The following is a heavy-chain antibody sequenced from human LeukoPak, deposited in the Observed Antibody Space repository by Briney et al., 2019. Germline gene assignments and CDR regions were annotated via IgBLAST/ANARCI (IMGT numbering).Heavy chain of an antibody. Sequence: GGSLRLSCAASGFTFSSYWMSWIRQAPGKGLEWVANIKQDGSEKYYVDSVKGRFTISRDNAKNSLYLQMNSLRAEDTAVYYCARALIGYYFDYWGQGTLVTVSS. CDR2: IKQDGSEK. J-gene: IGHJ4*02. CDR3: ARALIGYYFDY. CDR1: GFTFSSYW. D-gene: IGHD2-8*01. V-gene: IGHV3-7*01.